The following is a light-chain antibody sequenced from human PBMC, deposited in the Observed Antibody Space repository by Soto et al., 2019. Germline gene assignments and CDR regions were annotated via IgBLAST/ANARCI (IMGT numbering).Light chain of an antibody. CDR2: RAS. CDR1: QGITNY. CDR3: QKYNSAPLT. Sequence: DTQMTQSPSSLSASVGDRVTITCRASQGITNYVAWYQQKPGEVPKLLIYRASTVQSGVPSRFSGSGSGTDFTLTISSLQPEDVATYYCQKYNSAPLTFGGGTKVDIK. J-gene: IGKJ4*01. V-gene: IGKV1-27*01.